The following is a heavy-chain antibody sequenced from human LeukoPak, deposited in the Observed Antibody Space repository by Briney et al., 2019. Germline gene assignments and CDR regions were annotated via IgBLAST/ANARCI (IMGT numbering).Heavy chain of an antibody. J-gene: IGHJ4*02. V-gene: IGHV3-21*01. D-gene: IGHD3-10*01. CDR2: ISSSSTYI. CDR1: GFTFSSYS. Sequence: PGGSLRLSCAASGFTFSSYSMNWVHQTPGKGLEWVSFISSSSTYIYYADSVKGRFTISRDNAKNSLYLQMNSLRVEDTAVYHCARDHLWFGELFDYWGQGTLVTVSS. CDR3: ARDHLWFGELFDY.